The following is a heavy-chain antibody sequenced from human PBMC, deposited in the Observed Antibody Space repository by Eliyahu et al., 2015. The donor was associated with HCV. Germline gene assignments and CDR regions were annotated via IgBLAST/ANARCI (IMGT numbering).Heavy chain of an antibody. CDR3: ARGVNSSSWYYFDY. D-gene: IGHD6-13*01. CDR2: VWYDGSNK. V-gene: IGHV3-33*01. J-gene: IGHJ4*02. CDR1: GFTFSTYG. Sequence: QVQLVESGGGVVQPGRSLRLSCAASGFTFSTYGMHWVRQAPGKGLEWVAVVWYDGSNKYYGDPVKGRFTISRDNSKNRLYLQMNSLRAEDTAMFYCARGVNSSSWYYFDYWGQGTLVTVSS.